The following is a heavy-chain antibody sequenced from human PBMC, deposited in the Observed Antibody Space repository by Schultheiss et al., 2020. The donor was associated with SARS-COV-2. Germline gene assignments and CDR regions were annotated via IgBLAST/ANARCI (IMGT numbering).Heavy chain of an antibody. CDR2: IYYSGST. CDR3: AGRNLRGIYGDESGTSL. D-gene: IGHD2-21*02. CDR1: GGSISSYY. Sequence: SETLSLTCTVSGGSISSYYWSWIRQPPGKGLEWIGYIYYSGSTKYNPSLKSRVTISVDTSKNQFSLKLSSVTAADTAVYYCAGRNLRGIYGDESGTSLWGQGTMVTVSS. J-gene: IGHJ1*01. V-gene: IGHV4-59*01.